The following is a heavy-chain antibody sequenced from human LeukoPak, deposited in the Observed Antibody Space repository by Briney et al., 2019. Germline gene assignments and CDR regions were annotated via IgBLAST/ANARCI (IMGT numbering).Heavy chain of an antibody. CDR2: ISGSGGST. D-gene: IGHD3-22*01. Sequence: GGSLRLSCAASGFTFSSYAMSWVRQAPGKGLEWVSAISGSGGSTYYADSVKGRFTISRDNSKNTLYLQMNSLRAEDTAVYYCAKPVKDYYDSSGPPRYWGQGTLVTVSS. CDR3: AKPVKDYYDSSGPPRY. J-gene: IGHJ4*02. CDR1: GFTFSSYA. V-gene: IGHV3-23*01.